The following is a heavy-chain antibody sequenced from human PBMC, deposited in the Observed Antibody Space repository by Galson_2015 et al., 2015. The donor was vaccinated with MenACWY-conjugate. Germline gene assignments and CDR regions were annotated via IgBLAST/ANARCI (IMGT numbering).Heavy chain of an antibody. V-gene: IGHV3-66*02. CDR2: IYSGGST. CDR1: GLTVSSKY. D-gene: IGHD3-10*01. Sequence: SLRLSCAASGLTVSSKYMTWIRQAPGKGLEWVSIIYSGGSTYYADSVKGRFTISRDNSKNTVYLQMNSLKTDDTAVYYCVTLPGKDDYWGQGTLVTVSS. CDR3: VTLPGKDDY. J-gene: IGHJ4*02.